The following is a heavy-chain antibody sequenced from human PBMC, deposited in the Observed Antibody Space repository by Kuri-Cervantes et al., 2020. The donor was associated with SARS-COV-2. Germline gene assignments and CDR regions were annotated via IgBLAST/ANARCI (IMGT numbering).Heavy chain of an antibody. V-gene: IGHV1-18*01. CDR3: ARLFRWSDLPWFDP. CDR1: GYTFTSYG. CDR2: ISAYNGNT. J-gene: IGHJ5*02. Sequence: ASVKVSCKASGYTFTSYGISWVRQAPGQGLEWMGWISAYNGNTNYAQKLQGRVTMTRNTSISTAYMELSSLRSEDTAVYYCARLFRWSDLPWFDPWGRGTLVTVSS. D-gene: IGHD4-23*01.